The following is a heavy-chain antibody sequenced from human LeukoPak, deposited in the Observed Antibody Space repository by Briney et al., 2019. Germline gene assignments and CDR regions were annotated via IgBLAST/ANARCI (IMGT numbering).Heavy chain of an antibody. D-gene: IGHD5-18*01. CDR2: ISWNSGSI. V-gene: IGHV3-9*01. Sequence: PGRSLRLSCAASGFTFDDYAMHWVRQAPGKGLEWVSGISWNSGSIGYADSVKGRFTISRDNAKNSLYLQMNSLRAEDTALHYCAKGGQLGYSYGSIDYWGQGTLVTVSS. CDR1: GFTFDDYA. CDR3: AKGGQLGYSYGSIDY. J-gene: IGHJ4*02.